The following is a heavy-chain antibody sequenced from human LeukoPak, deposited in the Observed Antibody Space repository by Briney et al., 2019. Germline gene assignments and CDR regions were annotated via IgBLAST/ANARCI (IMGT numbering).Heavy chain of an antibody. D-gene: IGHD1-26*01. CDR2: IIPNSDGT. Sequence: ASVKVSCKASGYIFTGYFIHWVRQAPGQGLEGMGWIIPNSDGTNNAQTFPGRGTMTRDTSISTGKMELSRLRSDDAATYYYARAGEATTSYNWFDRWGQGTLVTVSS. V-gene: IGHV1-2*02. CDR1: GYIFTGYF. CDR3: ARAGEATTSYNWFDR. J-gene: IGHJ5*02.